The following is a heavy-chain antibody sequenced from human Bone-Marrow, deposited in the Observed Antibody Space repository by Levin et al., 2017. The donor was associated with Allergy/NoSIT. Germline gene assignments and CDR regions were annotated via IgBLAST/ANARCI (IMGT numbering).Heavy chain of an antibody. CDR2: ISNTGGSI. V-gene: IGHV3-23*01. D-gene: IGHD2/OR15-2a*01. Sequence: PGGSLRLSCTTSGFTFSSYTVNWVRQAPGKGLEWVSTISNTGGSIYYADSVGGRFTISRDNSKSSLYLQMNSLRAEDTAIYYGASSKAFRAFDFWGQGTVVTVSS. J-gene: IGHJ3*01. CDR3: ASSKAFRAFDF. CDR1: GFTFSSYT.